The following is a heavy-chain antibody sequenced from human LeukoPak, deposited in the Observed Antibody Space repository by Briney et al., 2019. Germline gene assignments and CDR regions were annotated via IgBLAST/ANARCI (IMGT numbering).Heavy chain of an antibody. CDR1: GGSFSGYY. CDR3: ARGPGYSSGWYWGNWFDP. J-gene: IGHJ5*02. Sequence: SETLSLTCAVYGGSFSGYYWSWIRQPPGKGLEWIGEINHSGRTNYNPSLKGRVTISVDTSKNQFSLKLSSVTAADTAVYYCARGPGYSSGWYWGNWFDPWGQGTLVTVSS. V-gene: IGHV4-34*01. D-gene: IGHD6-19*01. CDR2: INHSGRT.